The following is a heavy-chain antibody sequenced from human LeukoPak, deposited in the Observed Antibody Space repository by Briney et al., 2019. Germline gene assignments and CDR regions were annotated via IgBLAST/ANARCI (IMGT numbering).Heavy chain of an antibody. CDR1: GGSISSYY. CDR2: IYYSGST. CDR3: ARGPYYDSSGYYTLPDY. J-gene: IGHJ4*02. D-gene: IGHD3-22*01. Sequence: SETLSLTCTVSGGSISSYYWGWIRQPPGKGLEWIGYIYYSGSTNYNPSLKSRVTISVDTSKNQFSLKLSSVTAADTAVYYCARGPYYDSSGYYTLPDYWGQGTLVTVSS. V-gene: IGHV4-59*01.